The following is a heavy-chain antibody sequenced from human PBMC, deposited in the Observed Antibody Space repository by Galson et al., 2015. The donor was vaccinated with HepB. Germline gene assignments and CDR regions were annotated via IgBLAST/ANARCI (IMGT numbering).Heavy chain of an antibody. CDR1: GFSFSSYR. CDR2: ISSDSHTK. D-gene: IGHD2-21*02. J-gene: IGHJ4*02. V-gene: IGHV3-48*01. Sequence: SLRLSCAASGFSFSSYRMHWVRQAPGRGLEWISYISSDSHTKYYADSVKGRFTISRDNAQNSLFLQMNSLRVEDSAIYYCVRGIVVVTGVPVDYWGQGTSVAVSS. CDR3: VRGIVVVTGVPVDY.